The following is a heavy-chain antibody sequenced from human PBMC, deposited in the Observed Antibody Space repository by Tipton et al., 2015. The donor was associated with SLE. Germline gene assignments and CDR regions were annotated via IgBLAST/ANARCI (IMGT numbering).Heavy chain of an antibody. CDR3: ARGPDDFWSGYSEMDV. J-gene: IGHJ6*04. V-gene: IGHV4-59*08. CDR2: VYYSGST. Sequence: TLSLTCNVSGGPITSSYYWGWIRQSPGRGLEWIGYVYYSGSTNYNPSLKSRVTISVDTSKNQFSLKLSSVTAADTAVYYCARGPDDFWSGYSEMDVWGKGTTVTISS. CDR1: GGPITSSYY. D-gene: IGHD3-3*01.